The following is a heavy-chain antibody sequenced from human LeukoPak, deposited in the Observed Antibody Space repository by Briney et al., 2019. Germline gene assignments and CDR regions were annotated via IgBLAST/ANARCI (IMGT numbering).Heavy chain of an antibody. CDR3: AREGYYGSGTNPPWGVYYYYYYMDV. D-gene: IGHD3-10*01. CDR2: INHSGST. Sequence: SETLSLTCAVYGGSFSGYFWSWIRQPPGKGLEWIGDINHSGSTNYNPSLKSRVTISVDTSKNQFSLKLSSVTAADTAVYYCAREGYYGSGTNPPWGVYYYYYYMDVWGKGTTVTVSS. CDR1: GGSFSGYF. J-gene: IGHJ6*03. V-gene: IGHV4-34*01.